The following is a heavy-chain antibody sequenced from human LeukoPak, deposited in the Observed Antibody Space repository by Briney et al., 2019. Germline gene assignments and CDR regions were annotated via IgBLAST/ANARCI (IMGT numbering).Heavy chain of an antibody. CDR1: GFTFSSYG. J-gene: IGHJ4*02. V-gene: IGHV3-30*18. Sequence: GRALRVSCAASGFTFSSYGMHWVRQAPGKGLEGVAVISFGGSNKYYADSVKGRFTISRDNYKNTLYLQMNSLRAEDTAVYYCAKEGRIAVAHGFDYWGQGTLVTVSS. CDR2: ISFGGSNK. D-gene: IGHD6-19*01. CDR3: AKEGRIAVAHGFDY.